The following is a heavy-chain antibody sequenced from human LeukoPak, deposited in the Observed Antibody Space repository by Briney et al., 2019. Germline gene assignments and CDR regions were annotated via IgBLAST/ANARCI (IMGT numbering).Heavy chain of an antibody. D-gene: IGHD2-15*01. V-gene: IGHV1-2*06. J-gene: IGHJ6*02. CDR2: INPNSGGT. CDR1: GYALSGYY. CDR3: AREGSQSGMDV. Sequence: GASVKVSCKASGYALSGYYMRWVRQAPGQGLEWMGRINPNSGGTNYLQTFQGRVTMTSNTSISTAYMELIRLTSDDTAVYYCAREGSQSGMDVWDQGTTVTVSS.